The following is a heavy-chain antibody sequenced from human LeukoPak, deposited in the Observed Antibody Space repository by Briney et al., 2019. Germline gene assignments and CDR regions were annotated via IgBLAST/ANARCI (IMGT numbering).Heavy chain of an antibody. Sequence: SETLSLTCNVSGGSIGSGRNYWSWIRQPAGKGLEWIGRVYTSGSANYNPSLKSRATISVDTSMNQFSLNLRSVTAADTAVYYCATSPWIAVSGTGAFDFWGQGTMVTVSS. V-gene: IGHV4-61*02. CDR2: VYTSGSA. J-gene: IGHJ3*01. D-gene: IGHD6-19*01. CDR1: GGSIGSGRNY. CDR3: ATSPWIAVSGTGAFDF.